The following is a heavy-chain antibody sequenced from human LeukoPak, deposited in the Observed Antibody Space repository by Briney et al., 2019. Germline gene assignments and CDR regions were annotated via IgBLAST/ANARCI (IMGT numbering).Heavy chain of an antibody. CDR2: ISAYNGNT. V-gene: IGHV1-18*01. CDR1: GYTFTSYG. J-gene: IGHJ6*02. CDR3: ARVVGDIVLMVYAFSMGMDV. Sequence: ASVKVSCKASGYTFTSYGISWVRQAPGQGLEWMGWISAYNGNTNCAQKLQGRVTMTTDTSTSTAYMELRSLRSDDTAVYYCARVVGDIVLMVYAFSMGMDVWGQGTTVTVSS. D-gene: IGHD2-8*01.